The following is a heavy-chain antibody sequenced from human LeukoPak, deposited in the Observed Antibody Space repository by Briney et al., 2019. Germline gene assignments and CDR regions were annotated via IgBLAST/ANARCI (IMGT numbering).Heavy chain of an antibody. Sequence: SETLSLTCTVSSGSVTSSSYYWAWIRRPPGKGLEWIGSMYYSGTTYYNPSLKSRVSISIDMSKNQFSLKLTSVTAADTAVYYCAREPFWSGYYSNLHFDYWGQGTLVTVSS. CDR3: AREPFWSGYYSNLHFDY. CDR1: SGSVTSSSYY. CDR2: MYYSGTT. V-gene: IGHV4-39*07. J-gene: IGHJ4*02. D-gene: IGHD3-3*01.